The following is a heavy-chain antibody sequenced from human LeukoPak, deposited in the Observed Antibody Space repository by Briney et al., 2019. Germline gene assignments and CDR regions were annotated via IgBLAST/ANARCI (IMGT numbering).Heavy chain of an antibody. CDR1: GVSFSGYY. V-gene: IGHV4-34*01. CDR3: ARRGYCSGGSCYRYDYYYYMDV. D-gene: IGHD2-15*01. CDR2: INHSGST. Sequence: SETLSLTCAVYGVSFSGYYWSWIRQPPGKGLEWIGEINHSGSTNYNPSLKSRVTISVDTSKNQFSLKLSSVTAADTAVYYCARRGYCSGGSCYRYDYYYYMDVWGKGTTVTISS. J-gene: IGHJ6*03.